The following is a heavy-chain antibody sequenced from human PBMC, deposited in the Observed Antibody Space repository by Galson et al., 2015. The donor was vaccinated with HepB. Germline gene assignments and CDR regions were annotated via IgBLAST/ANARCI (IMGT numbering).Heavy chain of an antibody. CDR1: GFTFSSYG. J-gene: IGHJ4*02. V-gene: IGHV3-33*08. CDR3: ARPASRSIVGLDY. D-gene: IGHD2-21*01. Sequence: SLRLSCAASGFTFSSYGMHWVRQAPGKGLEWVAVIWYDGSNKYYADSVKGRFTISRDNSKNTLYLQMNSLRAEDTAVYYCARPASRSIVGLDYWGQGTLVTVSS. CDR2: IWYDGSNK.